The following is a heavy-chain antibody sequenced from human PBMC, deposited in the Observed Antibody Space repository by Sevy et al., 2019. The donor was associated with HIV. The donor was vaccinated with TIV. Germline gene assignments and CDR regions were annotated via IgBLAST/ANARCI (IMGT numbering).Heavy chain of an antibody. CDR3: AKGREWLYENWFDP. Sequence: GGSLRLSCAASGFTFSNYGMHWVRQAPGKGLEWVAVISYDGSNKYYADSVKGRFTISRDNSKNTLYLQMNSLRAEDTAGYYCAKGREWLYENWFDPWGQGTLVTVSS. CDR1: GFTFSNYG. V-gene: IGHV3-30*18. CDR2: ISYDGSNK. D-gene: IGHD3-3*01. J-gene: IGHJ5*02.